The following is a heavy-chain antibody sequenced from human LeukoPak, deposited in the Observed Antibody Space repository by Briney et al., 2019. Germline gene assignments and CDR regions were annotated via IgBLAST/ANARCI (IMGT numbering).Heavy chain of an antibody. J-gene: IGHJ4*02. V-gene: IGHV1-8*01. CDR2: MNPNSGNT. CDR3: ARGLDYGDYFGY. D-gene: IGHD4-17*01. CDR1: GYTFTSYD. Sequence: ASVKVSCKASGYTFTSYDINWVRQATGQGLEWMGWMNPNSGNTGYAQKFQGRVTMTRNTSISTAYMELSSLRPEDTAVYYCARGLDYGDYFGYWGQGTLVTVSS.